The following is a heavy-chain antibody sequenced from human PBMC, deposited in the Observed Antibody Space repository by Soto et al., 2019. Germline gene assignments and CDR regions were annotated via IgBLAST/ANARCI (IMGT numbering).Heavy chain of an antibody. CDR1: GGTFSSYA. V-gene: IGHV1-69*06. CDR3: AREIGYDSRGHYVYNWFDP. J-gene: IGHJ5*02. D-gene: IGHD3-22*01. Sequence: QVQLVQSGAEVKKPGSSVKVSCKASGGTFSSYAISWVRQAPGQGLEWMGGIIPIFGTANYAQKFQGRVTITADKSTSTAYMELSSLRSEDTAVYYCAREIGYDSRGHYVYNWFDPWGQGTLVTVSS. CDR2: IIPIFGTA.